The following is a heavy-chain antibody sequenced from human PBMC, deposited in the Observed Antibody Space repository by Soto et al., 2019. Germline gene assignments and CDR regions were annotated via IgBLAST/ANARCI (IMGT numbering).Heavy chain of an antibody. J-gene: IGHJ4*02. V-gene: IGHV1-3*01. CDR2: INAGNGNT. D-gene: IGHD6-13*01. Sequence: ASVKVSCKASGYTFTSYAMHWVRQAPGQRLEWMGWINAGNGNTKYSQKFQGRVTITRDTSASTAYMELSSLRSEDTAVYYCARNPRLFAAAGAFDYWGQGTLVTVSS. CDR1: GYTFTSYA. CDR3: ARNPRLFAAAGAFDY.